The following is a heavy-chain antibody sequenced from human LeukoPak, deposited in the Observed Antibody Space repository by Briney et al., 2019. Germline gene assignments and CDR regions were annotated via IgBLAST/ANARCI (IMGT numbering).Heavy chain of an antibody. V-gene: IGHV1-3*01. J-gene: IGHJ4*02. CDR3: ARGPQWFAELSAYFDY. D-gene: IGHD3-10*01. CDR1: GYTFTSYA. Sequence: ASVKVSCKASGYTFTSYAMHWVRQAPGQRLEWMGWINAGNGNTKYSQKFQGRVTITRDTSASTAYMELSSLRSEDTAVYYCARGPQWFAELSAYFDYLGQGTLVTVSS. CDR2: INAGNGNT.